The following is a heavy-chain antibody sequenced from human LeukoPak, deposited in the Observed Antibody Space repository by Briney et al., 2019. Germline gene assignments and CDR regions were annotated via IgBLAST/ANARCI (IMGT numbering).Heavy chain of an antibody. CDR3: TRDRSPASYYGSGTFDY. V-gene: IGHV3-49*03. D-gene: IGHD3-10*01. CDR2: IRSKAYGRTT. CDR1: GFTFGDYA. J-gene: IGHJ4*02. Sequence: GGSLRLSCTASGFTFGDYAMSWFRQAPGKGLEWVGFIRSKAYGRTTEYAASVKGRFTISRDDSKSIAYLQMNSLKTEDTAVYYCTRDRSPASYYGSGTFDYWGQGTLVTVSS.